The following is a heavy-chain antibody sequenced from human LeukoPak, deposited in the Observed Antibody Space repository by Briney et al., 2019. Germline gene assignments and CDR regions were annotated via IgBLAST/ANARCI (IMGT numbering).Heavy chain of an antibody. V-gene: IGHV1-2*04. CDR2: INPNSGGT. D-gene: IGHD3-10*01. J-gene: IGHJ4*02. CDR3: VREAILVRGVSDY. Sequence: ASVKVSCKASGYTFTGYYMHWVRQAPGQGLEWMGWINPNSGGTNYAQKFQGWVTMTRDTSISTAYMELSRLRSDDTAVYYCVREAILVRGVSDYWGQGTLVTVSS. CDR1: GYTFTGYY.